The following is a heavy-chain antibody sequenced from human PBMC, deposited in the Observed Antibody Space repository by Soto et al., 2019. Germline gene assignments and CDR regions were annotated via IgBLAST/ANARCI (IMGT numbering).Heavy chain of an antibody. J-gene: IGHJ4*02. CDR1: GGSFSGYY. CDR2: IKHSGST. CDR3: ARGAVAGNLDY. D-gene: IGHD6-19*01. Sequence: PSETLSLTCAVYGGSFSGYYWSWIRQPPGKGLEWIGEIKHSGSTNYNPSLKSRVTISVDTSKNQFSLKLSSVTAADTAVYYCARGAVAGNLDYWGQGSLVTSPQ. V-gene: IGHV4-34*01.